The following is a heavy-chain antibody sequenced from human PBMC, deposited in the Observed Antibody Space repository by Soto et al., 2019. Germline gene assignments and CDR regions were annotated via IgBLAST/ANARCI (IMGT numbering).Heavy chain of an antibody. CDR2: INWNGYSI. Sequence: GGSLRLSCVASGFNFDDHVMNWVRQVPGKGLEWVGHINWNGYSIGYGGSVRGRFTISRDNAQNTLYLQMNSLRPEDTALYYCARSWSGSTSGRVDVWGQGTAVTVSS. D-gene: IGHD3-3*01. CDR1: GFNFDDHV. J-gene: IGHJ6*02. CDR3: ARSWSGSTSGRVDV. V-gene: IGHV3-20*04.